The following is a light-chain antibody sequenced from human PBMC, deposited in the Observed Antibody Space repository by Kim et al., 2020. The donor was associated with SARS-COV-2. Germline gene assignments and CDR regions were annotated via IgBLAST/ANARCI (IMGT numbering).Light chain of an antibody. CDR3: QQSHTAPLLT. J-gene: IGKJ4*01. V-gene: IGKV1-39*01. CDR1: QSINAY. Sequence: DIQMTQSPSSLAASVGDRVTITCRARQSINAYLNWYQQKPGKAPKLLIYAASTLQSGVPSRFSGSGSGTDFTLTINSLQTEDFATYYYQQSHTAPLLTFGGGTKLEI. CDR2: AAS.